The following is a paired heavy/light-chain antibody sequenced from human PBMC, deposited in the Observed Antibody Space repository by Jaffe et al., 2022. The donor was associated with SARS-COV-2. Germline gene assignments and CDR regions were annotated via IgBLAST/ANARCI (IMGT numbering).Heavy chain of an antibody. Sequence: EVQLVQSGAEVKKPGESLKISCKGSGYRFTDYWIAWVRQMPGKGLEWMGIIYPADSGARYSPSFQGQVTISADKTINTAYLQWSSLKASDTAMYYCARQLEAAFDIWGQGTMVTVSS. CDR3: ARQLEAAFDI. CDR1: GYRFTDYW. J-gene: IGHJ3*02. V-gene: IGHV5-51*01. D-gene: IGHD3-3*01. CDR2: IYPADSGA.
Light chain of an antibody. CDR1: QSVSSSY. V-gene: IGKV3-20*01. CDR3: QQYGTSLFT. CDR2: GAS. Sequence: EIVLTQSPGTLSLSPGERATLSCRASQSVSSSYLAWYQQKPGQAPRLLIYGASSRATGIPDRFSGSGSGTDFTLTISRLEPEDFAVYYCQQYGTSLFTFGPGTKVDIK. J-gene: IGKJ3*01.